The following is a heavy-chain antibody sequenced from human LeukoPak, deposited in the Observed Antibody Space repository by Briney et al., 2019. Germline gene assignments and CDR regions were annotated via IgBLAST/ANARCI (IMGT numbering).Heavy chain of an antibody. CDR1: GFTFSDHY. CDR2: TSNKANSYTK. J-gene: IGHJ6*02. V-gene: IGHV3-72*01. CDR3: ARATRNGMDV. Sequence: GGSLRLSCAASGFTFSDHYMDWVRQAPGKGLEWVGRTSNKANSYTKEYAASVKGRFTISRDDSKNSLYPQMNSLKTEDTAVYYCARATRNGMDVWGQGTTVTVSS.